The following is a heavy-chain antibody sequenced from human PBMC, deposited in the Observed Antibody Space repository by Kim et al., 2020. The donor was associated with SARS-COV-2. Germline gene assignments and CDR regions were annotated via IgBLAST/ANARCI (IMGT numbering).Heavy chain of an antibody. V-gene: IGHV7-4-1*02. D-gene: IGHD6-6*01. J-gene: IGHJ4*02. CDR1: GYTFTNYA. Sequence: ASVKVSCKASGYTFTNYAMNWVRQAPGQGLEWMGWINTNTGNPTYAQGFTGRFVFSLDTSVSTAYLHISSLRAEDTAVYYCVKLKWKVYSSSYDFDYWGQGTLVTVSS. CDR2: INTNTGNP. CDR3: VKLKWKVYSSSYDFDY.